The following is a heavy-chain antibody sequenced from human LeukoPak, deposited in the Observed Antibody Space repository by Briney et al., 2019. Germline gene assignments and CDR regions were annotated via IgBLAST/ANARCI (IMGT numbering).Heavy chain of an antibody. Sequence: YAARGSALKGKGVDLGRRRPIKEQEWVAAVSFDANHTYYAGSVEGRFTISRDNSRDSLYLQMHDLRPEDTAVYHCARAKGGHFKYWGQGTLVAVSS. V-gene: IGHV3-30*04. CDR3: ARAKGGHFKY. D-gene: IGHD3-3*02. CDR1: GSALKGKG. J-gene: IGHJ4*02. CDR2: VSFDANHT.